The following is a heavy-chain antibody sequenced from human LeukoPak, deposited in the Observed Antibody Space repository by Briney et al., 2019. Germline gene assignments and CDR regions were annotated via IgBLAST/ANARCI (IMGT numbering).Heavy chain of an antibody. CDR1: GGSISSYY. D-gene: IGHD3-3*01. CDR3: ARGEYYDFWSGYQLNWFDP. CDR2: IYYSGST. J-gene: IGHJ5*02. Sequence: PSETLSLTCTVSGGSISSYYWSWIRQPPGKGLEWIGYIYYSGSTNYNPSLKSRVTISVDTSKNQFSLKLGSVTAADTAVYYCARGEYYDFWSGYQLNWFDPWGQGTLVTVSS. V-gene: IGHV4-59*01.